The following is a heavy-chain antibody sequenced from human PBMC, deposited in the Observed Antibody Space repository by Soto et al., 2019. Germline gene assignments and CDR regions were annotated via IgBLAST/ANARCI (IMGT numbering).Heavy chain of an antibody. CDR2: IGGSGHST. Sequence: EVQLLESGGGLVQPGGSLRLSCATSRFAFSSYAMSWVRQAPGKGLEWVSAIGGSGHSTFYADSVRGRFTISRDNSKNTLYLQMDSLRAEDTAFYYCAKRLSGSGAYNWFDPWGQGTLVTVSS. D-gene: IGHD3-10*01. CDR3: AKRLSGSGAYNWFDP. J-gene: IGHJ5*02. CDR1: RFAFSSYA. V-gene: IGHV3-23*01.